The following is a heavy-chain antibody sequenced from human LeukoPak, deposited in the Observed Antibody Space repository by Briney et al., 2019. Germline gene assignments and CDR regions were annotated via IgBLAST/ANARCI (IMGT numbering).Heavy chain of an antibody. Sequence: GGSLRLSCAASGFTFSSYWMHWVRQAPGKGLVWVSRINSDGSSTSYADSVKGRFTISRDNAKNTLYLQMNSLRAEDTAVYYCARDSSSYYYYYYMDVWGKGTTVTISS. CDR1: GFTFSSYW. J-gene: IGHJ6*03. CDR2: INSDGSST. V-gene: IGHV3-74*01. D-gene: IGHD6-13*01. CDR3: ARDSSSYYYYYYMDV.